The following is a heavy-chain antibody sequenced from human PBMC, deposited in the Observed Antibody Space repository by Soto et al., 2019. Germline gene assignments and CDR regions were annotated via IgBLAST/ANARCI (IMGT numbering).Heavy chain of an antibody. Sequence: GESLKISCQVSGSSFTTYWIGWVRQIPGKGLEWVGIIYPGDSDTRYSPSFQGQVTISADKSITTAYLQWSSLKASDTAMYYCARHYDGFEIWGQGTMVTVSS. CDR2: IYPGDSDT. V-gene: IGHV5-51*01. J-gene: IGHJ3*02. CDR1: GSSFTTYW. CDR3: ARHYDGFEI.